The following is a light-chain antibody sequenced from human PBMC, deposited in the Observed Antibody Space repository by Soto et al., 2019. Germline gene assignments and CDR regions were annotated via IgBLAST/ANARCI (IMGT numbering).Light chain of an antibody. J-gene: IGLJ1*01. CDR3: SSYTSSSTGV. V-gene: IGLV2-14*01. Sequence: QSALTQPACVSGSRGQSITISCTGTRSDVGGYNYVSWYQQHPGKAPKLMIYDVDNRPSGVSNRFSGSKSGNTASLTISGLQAEDEADYYCSSYTSSSTGVFGTGTKLTVL. CDR1: RSDVGGYNY. CDR2: DVD.